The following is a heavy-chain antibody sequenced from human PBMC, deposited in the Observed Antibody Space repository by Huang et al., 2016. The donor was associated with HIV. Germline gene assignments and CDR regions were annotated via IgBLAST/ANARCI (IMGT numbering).Heavy chain of an antibody. V-gene: IGHV4-59*11. CDR2: VYYTGKT. J-gene: IGHJ3*02. D-gene: IGHD3-3*01. CDR1: GGSISGHY. CDR3: VRVKSVYYDFWRDAFDI. Sequence: QVKVQESGPGLVKPSETLSLICTVSGGSISGHYWSWVRQPPGKGLEWIGNVYYTGKTNYNPSLISRVALSVDTAKNRFSLKLTSVTAADTAMYYCVRVKSVYYDFWRDAFDIWGQGTMVTVSS.